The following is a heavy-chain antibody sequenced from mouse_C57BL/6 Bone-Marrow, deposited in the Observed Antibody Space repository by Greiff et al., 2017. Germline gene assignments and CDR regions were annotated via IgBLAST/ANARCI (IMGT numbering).Heavy chain of an antibody. Sequence: QVQLQQSGAELARPDASVKMSCKASGYTFTSYTMHWVKQRPGQGLEWIGYINPSSGYTKYNQKFKDKATLTADKSSSTAYMQLSSLTSEDSAVYYCASWDALYYAMDYWGQGTSVTVSS. D-gene: IGHD4-1*01. CDR2: INPSSGYT. CDR1: GYTFTSYT. CDR3: ASWDALYYAMDY. V-gene: IGHV1-4*01. J-gene: IGHJ4*01.